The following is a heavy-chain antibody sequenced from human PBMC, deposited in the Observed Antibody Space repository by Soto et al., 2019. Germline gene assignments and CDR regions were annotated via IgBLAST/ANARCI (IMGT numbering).Heavy chain of an antibody. Sequence: GGSLRLSCAASGFTFSNAWMNWVRQAPGKGLEWVGRIKSKTDGGTTDYAAPVKGRFTISRDDSKNTLYLQMNSLKTEDTAVYYCEVNYYDSSGYQNYYYGMDVWGQGTTVTVSS. CDR2: IKSKTDGGTT. J-gene: IGHJ6*02. D-gene: IGHD3-22*01. V-gene: IGHV3-15*07. CDR1: GFTFSNAW. CDR3: EVNYYDSSGYQNYYYGMDV.